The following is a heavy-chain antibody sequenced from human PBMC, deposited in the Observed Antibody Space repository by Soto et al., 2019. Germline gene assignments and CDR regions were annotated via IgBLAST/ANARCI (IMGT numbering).Heavy chain of an antibody. J-gene: IGHJ4*02. CDR3: ARVRGDYLDY. V-gene: IGHV4-59*01. CDR1: AASISSYY. CDR2: IYYSGST. Sequence: SLTCTVCAASISSYYWSWIRQPPGKGLEWIGYIYYSGSTNYNPSLKSRVTISVDTSKNQFSLKLSSVTAADTAVYYCARVRGDYLDYWGQGTLVTVSS.